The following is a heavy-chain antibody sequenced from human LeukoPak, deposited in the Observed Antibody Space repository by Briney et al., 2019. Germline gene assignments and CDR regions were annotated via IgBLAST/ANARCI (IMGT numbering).Heavy chain of an antibody. CDR2: IVVGSGNT. D-gene: IGHD3-10*01. Sequence: AVKVSFKASVFTLTSSAVQCVRQARGQRLEWIGWIVVGSGNTKYAQKLQERVTITRDMSTSTAYMELSSMRSEDTDVYYCAASITMVRGVEMNFDYWGQGTLVTVSS. J-gene: IGHJ4*02. V-gene: IGHV1-58*01. CDR1: VFTLTSSA. CDR3: AASITMVRGVEMNFDY.